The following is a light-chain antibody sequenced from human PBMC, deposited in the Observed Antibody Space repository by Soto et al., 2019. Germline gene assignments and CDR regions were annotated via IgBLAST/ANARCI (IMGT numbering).Light chain of an antibody. V-gene: IGKV3-20*01. J-gene: IGKJ4*01. CDR3: QQYGSSPPVT. Sequence: EIVLTQSPGTLSLSPGERATLSCRASQSVSSSYLAWYQQKPGQAPRLLIYGASSRATGIPDRFSGSGSGPDFPLTISRLEPEDFAVYYCQQYGSSPPVTFGGGTKVEI. CDR1: QSVSSSY. CDR2: GAS.